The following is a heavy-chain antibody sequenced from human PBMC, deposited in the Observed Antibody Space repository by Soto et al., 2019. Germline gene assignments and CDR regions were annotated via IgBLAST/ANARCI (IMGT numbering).Heavy chain of an antibody. J-gene: IGHJ4*02. CDR1: GFPFSSYA. V-gene: IGHV3-23*01. CDR2: ISGSGGST. CDR3: AKNMRQQWLVSDQHSYY. D-gene: IGHD6-19*01. Sequence: GGALRLSCAGSGFPFSSYAMSWVRQSPGKGLEWVSSISGSGGSTYYADSVKGRFTISRDNSKNTLYLQMNSLRAEDTAVYYCAKNMRQQWLVSDQHSYYSGQGDGVTVSS.